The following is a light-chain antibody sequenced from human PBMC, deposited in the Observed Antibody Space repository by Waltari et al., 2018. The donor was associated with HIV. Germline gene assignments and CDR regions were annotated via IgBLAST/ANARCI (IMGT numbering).Light chain of an antibody. Sequence: HSVLTQPPAVSAAPGQKVTISCSGTTSNIGNNFVCWYQKLPGTAPKLLIFYNHKRPSGVSDRFSASKSATSATLDITGLHTGDEAEYYCGTWDTSLNAGVFGGGTKVSVL. CDR3: GTWDTSLNAGV. CDR1: TSNIGNNF. V-gene: IGLV1-51*01. CDR2: YNH. J-gene: IGLJ2*01.